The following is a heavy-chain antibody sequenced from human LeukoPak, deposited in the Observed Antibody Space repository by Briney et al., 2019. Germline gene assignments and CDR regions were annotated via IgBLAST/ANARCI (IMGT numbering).Heavy chain of an antibody. V-gene: IGHV4-59*11. J-gene: IGHJ6*03. D-gene: IGHD1-1*01. Sequence: SETLSLTCTVSGVSTSSHYWSWIRQPPGKGLDYIGYIYHSGSTNYNPSLRSRVTMSVDTSKKQFSLKLSSVTAADTAVYYCAVTNYYYYYMDVWGKGTTVTVSS. CDR2: IYHSGST. CDR3: AVTNYYYYYMDV. CDR1: GVSTSSHY.